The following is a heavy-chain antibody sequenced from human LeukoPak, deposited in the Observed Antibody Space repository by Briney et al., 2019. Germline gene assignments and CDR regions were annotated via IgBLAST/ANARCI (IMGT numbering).Heavy chain of an antibody. V-gene: IGHV4-61*02. CDR3: ARDLGYYYDSSGYAFAI. D-gene: IGHD3-22*01. CDR2: IYTSGST. Sequence: SETLSLTCTVSGGSISSGNYYWGWIRQPAGKGLEWIGLIYTSGSTNYNPSLKSRVTISVDTSKNQFSLKLSSVTAADTAVYYCARDLGYYYDSSGYAFAIWGQGTMVTVSS. CDR1: GGSISSGNYY. J-gene: IGHJ3*02.